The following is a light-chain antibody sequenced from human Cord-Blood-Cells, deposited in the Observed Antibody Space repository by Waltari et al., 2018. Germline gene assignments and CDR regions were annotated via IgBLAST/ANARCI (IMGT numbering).Light chain of an antibody. CDR1: QSISSY. CDR2: AAS. V-gene: IGKV1-39*01. J-gene: IGKJ2*02. Sequence: IQMTQSPSSLSASIGDRVTITCRASQSISSYLTWYQQKPGKAPELLIYAASTLQSGVPSRFSGSGSGTDFTLTISSLQSEDFATYYCQQNYSTPRTFGQGTKLGIK. CDR3: QQNYSTPRT.